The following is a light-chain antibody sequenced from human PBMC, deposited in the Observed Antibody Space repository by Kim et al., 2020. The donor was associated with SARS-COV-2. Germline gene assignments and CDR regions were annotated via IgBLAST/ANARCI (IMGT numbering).Light chain of an antibody. CDR2: QDR. J-gene: IGLJ1*01. CDR1: KLGDKY. CDR3: QSWDSRKYV. V-gene: IGLV3-1*01. Sequence: SYELTQPPSVSVSPGQTAVITCSGEKLGDKYASWYQQRPGQSPVLVIYQDRKRPSDIPERFSGTNSGNTATLTISGTQATDEADYYCQSWDSRKYVFGTGTKVTVL.